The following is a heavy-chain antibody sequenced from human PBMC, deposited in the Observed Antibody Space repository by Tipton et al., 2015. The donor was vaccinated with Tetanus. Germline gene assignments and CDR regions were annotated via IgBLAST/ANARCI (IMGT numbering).Heavy chain of an antibody. CDR2: IHPSGST. CDR1: GGSFSEYY. Sequence: TLSLTCAVYGGSFSEYYWSWVRQPPGKGLEWIGEIHPSGSTNYNPSLKSRVTMSIDTSKNQFSLKLTSLTAADTAVYFCARGEDAYKTGNYWGQGTLVTVSS. V-gene: IGHV4-34*01. J-gene: IGHJ4*02. D-gene: IGHD5-24*01. CDR3: ARGEDAYKTGNY.